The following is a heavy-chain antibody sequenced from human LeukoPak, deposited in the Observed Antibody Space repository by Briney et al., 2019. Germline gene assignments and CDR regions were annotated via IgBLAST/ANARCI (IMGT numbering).Heavy chain of an antibody. J-gene: IGHJ6*04. CDR2: ISAYNGNT. CDR3: ARDHMVRGVDYYGMDV. Sequence: ASVKVPCKASGYTFTSYGISWVRQAPGQGLEWMGWISAYNGNTNYAQKLQGRVTMTTDTSTSTAYMELRSLRSDDTAVYYCARDHMVRGVDYYGMDVWGKGTTVTVSS. CDR1: GYTFTSYG. V-gene: IGHV1-18*04. D-gene: IGHD3-10*01.